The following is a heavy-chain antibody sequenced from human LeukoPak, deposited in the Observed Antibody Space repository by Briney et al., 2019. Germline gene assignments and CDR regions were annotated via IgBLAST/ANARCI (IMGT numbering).Heavy chain of an antibody. D-gene: IGHD3-22*01. J-gene: IGHJ4*02. CDR3: AKPAGWYYDSSGYFNY. CDR2: ISSSSSYT. CDR1: GFTFSDYY. Sequence: GGSLRLSCAASGFTFSDYYMSWIRQAPGKGLEWVSYISSSSSYTNYADSVKGRFTISRDNAKNSLYLQMNSLRAEDTAVYYCAKPAGWYYDSSGYFNYWGQGILVTVSS. V-gene: IGHV3-11*03.